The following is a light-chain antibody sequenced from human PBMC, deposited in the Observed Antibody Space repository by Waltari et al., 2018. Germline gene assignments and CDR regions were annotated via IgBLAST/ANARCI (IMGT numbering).Light chain of an antibody. CDR1: SRDVGGYNY. CDR3: TSYTSSSTYV. Sequence: QSALTQPASVSGSPGQSITISCTGPSRDVGGYNYVSCYQHHPGKAPKLMIYDVNKRPSGVSDRFSGSKSGNTASLTISGLQTEDEADYYCTSYTSSSTYVFGIGTKVTVL. V-gene: IGLV2-14*03. CDR2: DVN. J-gene: IGLJ1*01.